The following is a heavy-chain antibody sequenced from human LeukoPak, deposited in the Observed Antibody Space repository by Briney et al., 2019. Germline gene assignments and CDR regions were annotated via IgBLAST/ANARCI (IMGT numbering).Heavy chain of an antibody. D-gene: IGHD3-22*01. Sequence: KPSETLSLTCAVYGGSFSGYYWRLIRQPPGKGLEWIGEINHSGSTNYNPSLKSRVTISVDTSKNQFSLKLSSVTAADTAVYYCAREGKPYYDSSGYAYWGQGTLVTVSS. V-gene: IGHV4-34*01. J-gene: IGHJ4*02. CDR1: GGSFSGYY. CDR3: AREGKPYYDSSGYAY. CDR2: INHSGST.